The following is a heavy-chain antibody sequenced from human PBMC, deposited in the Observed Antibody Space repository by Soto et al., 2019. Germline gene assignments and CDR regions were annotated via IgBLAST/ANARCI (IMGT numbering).Heavy chain of an antibody. CDR2: ISGRDDST. V-gene: IGHV3-23*01. Sequence: EVQLLESGGDLVQPGGSLRLSCVASGFSFSNYAMSWVRQVPGKGLEWDSVISGRDDSTYYADSVKGRFTISRDNSKNTLYLQMNSLRADDTAIYYCARDRERDAWYEDYWGQGTLVTVSS. D-gene: IGHD6-13*01. J-gene: IGHJ4*02. CDR3: ARDRERDAWYEDY. CDR1: GFSFSNYA.